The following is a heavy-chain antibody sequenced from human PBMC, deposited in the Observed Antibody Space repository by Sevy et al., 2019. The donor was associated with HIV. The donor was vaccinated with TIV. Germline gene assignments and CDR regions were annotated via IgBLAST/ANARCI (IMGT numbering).Heavy chain of an antibody. V-gene: IGHV3-23*01. CDR2: ISGSGGST. J-gene: IGHJ5*02. Sequence: GGSLRLSCAASGFTFSSYAMSWVRQAPGKGLEWVSAISGSGGSTYYADSVKGRFTISRDNSKNQLYLQMNSLRAEDTAVYYCAKRGGAGPGFDPWGQGTLVTVSS. CDR1: GFTFSSYA. CDR3: AKRGGAGPGFDP. D-gene: IGHD1-26*01.